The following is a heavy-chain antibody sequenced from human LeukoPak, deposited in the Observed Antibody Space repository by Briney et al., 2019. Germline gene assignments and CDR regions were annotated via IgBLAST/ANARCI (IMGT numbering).Heavy chain of an antibody. D-gene: IGHD6-13*01. CDR1: GGSISSYY. V-gene: IGHV4-59*01. CDR3: ASSTVAAAGTPYYGMDV. Sequence: SETLSLTCTVSGGSISSYYWSWIRQPPGKGLEWIGYIYYSGSTNYNPSLKGRVTISVDTSKNQFSLKLSSVTAADTAVYYCASSTVAAAGTPYYGMDVWGQGTTVTVSS. J-gene: IGHJ6*02. CDR2: IYYSGST.